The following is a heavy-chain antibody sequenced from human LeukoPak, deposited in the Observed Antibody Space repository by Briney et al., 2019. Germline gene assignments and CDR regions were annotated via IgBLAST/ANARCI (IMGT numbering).Heavy chain of an antibody. J-gene: IGHJ4*02. V-gene: IGHV1-18*01. CDR2: INPYNGDT. D-gene: IGHD1-26*01. CDR3: ARLAEHKLQSYFDY. CDR1: GYHFTSYG. Sequence: GASVKVCCKTSGYHFTSYGIARVRQAPGHGPDLFGCINPYNGDTNYAQNVQGRVTLTTDTSTGTASMELRSLTSDDAAVYYCARLAEHKLQSYFDYWGQGSLVTVSS.